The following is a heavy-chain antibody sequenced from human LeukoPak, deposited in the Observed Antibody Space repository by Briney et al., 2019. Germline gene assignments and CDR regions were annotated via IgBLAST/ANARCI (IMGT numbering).Heavy chain of an antibody. CDR1: GFTFSSYT. CDR3: ARDGLHTAHFDY. V-gene: IGHV3-48*02. Sequence: PGGSLRLSCAASGFTFSSYTMNWVRQPPGKGLEWVSTVSDSFNKHYSDSVKARFTISRDNAGNSLYLQLNSLRDEDTAVYYCARDGLHTAHFDYWGQGTLVTVSS. J-gene: IGHJ4*02. CDR2: VSDSFNK. D-gene: IGHD5-18*01.